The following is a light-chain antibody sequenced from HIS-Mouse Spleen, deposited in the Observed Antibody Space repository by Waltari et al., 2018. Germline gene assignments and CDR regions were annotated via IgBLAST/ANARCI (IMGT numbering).Light chain of an antibody. CDR2: GAS. J-gene: IGKJ2*01. V-gene: IGKV3-15*01. CDR3: QKYNNWPQT. Sequence: EIVMTQSPATLSVSPGERATLSCRASQSVSSNLAWYQQKPGQAPRLLIYGASTRATGIPARFSGSGSGKEFTLTISRMQSEDFAVYYCQKYNNWPQTFGQGTKLEIK. CDR1: QSVSSN.